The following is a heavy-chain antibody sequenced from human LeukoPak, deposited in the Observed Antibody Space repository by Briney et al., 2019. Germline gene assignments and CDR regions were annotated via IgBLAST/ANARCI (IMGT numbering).Heavy chain of an antibody. Sequence: SETLSLTCTVSGGSISSYYWSWIRQPPGKGLEWIGYIYYSGSTNYNPSLKSRVTISVDTSKNQFSLKLSSVTAADTAVYYCARAVDIVVPLRGYYYYMDVWGKGTTVTVSS. V-gene: IGHV4-59*01. CDR2: IYYSGST. CDR1: GGSISSYY. D-gene: IGHD2-2*03. CDR3: ARAVDIVVPLRGYYYYMDV. J-gene: IGHJ6*03.